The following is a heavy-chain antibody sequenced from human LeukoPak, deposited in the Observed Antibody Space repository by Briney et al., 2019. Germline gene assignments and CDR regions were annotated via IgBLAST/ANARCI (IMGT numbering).Heavy chain of an antibody. D-gene: IGHD3-22*01. CDR3: ARDGHDSSGYYFGHN. J-gene: IGHJ4*02. CDR1: GFTFSSYW. Sequence: GGSLRLSCAASGFTFSSYWMSWVRQAPGKGLEWVANIKQDGSEKYYVDSVKGRFTISRDNAKNSLYLQMNSLRAEDTAVYYCARDGHDSSGYYFGHNWGQGTLVTVSS. CDR2: IKQDGSEK. V-gene: IGHV3-7*01.